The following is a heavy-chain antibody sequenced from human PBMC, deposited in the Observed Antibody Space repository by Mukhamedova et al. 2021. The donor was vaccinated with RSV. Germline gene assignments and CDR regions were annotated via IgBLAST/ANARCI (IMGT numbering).Heavy chain of an antibody. V-gene: IGHV1-18*01. Sequence: VRQAPGQGLERMGWISAHNGNTDYAQKFQGRVTMTTDTSTSTAYMELRSLRSDDTAVYYCARVDYDILTGYYLGGYYGMVFWGQG. CDR2: ISAHNGNT. J-gene: IGHJ6*02. CDR3: ARVDYDILTGYYLGGYYGMVF. D-gene: IGHD3-9*01.